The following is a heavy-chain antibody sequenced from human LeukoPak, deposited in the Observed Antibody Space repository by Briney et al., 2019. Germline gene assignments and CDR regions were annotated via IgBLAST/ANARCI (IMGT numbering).Heavy chain of an antibody. CDR3: ARDFGYSPDY. J-gene: IGHJ4*02. CDR1: GLTLSSNY. V-gene: IGHV3-66*01. CDR2: IFSDGSA. D-gene: IGHD3-22*01. Sequence: PGGSLRLSCAVSGLTLSSNYMNWVRQAPGKGLEWVTVIFSDGSAYYADSVKGRFTISRDNAKNTLYLQMNSLRAEDTAVYYCARDFGYSPDYWGQGTLVTVSS.